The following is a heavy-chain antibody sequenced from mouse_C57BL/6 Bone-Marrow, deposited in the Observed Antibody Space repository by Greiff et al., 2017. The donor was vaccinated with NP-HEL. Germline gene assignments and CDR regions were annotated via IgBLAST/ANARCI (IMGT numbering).Heavy chain of an antibody. V-gene: IGHV1-55*01. D-gene: IGHD2-4*01. CDR1: GYTFTSYW. J-gene: IGHJ3*01. CDR2: IYPGSGST. Sequence: VQLQESGAELVKPGASVKMSCKASGYTFTSYWITWVKQRPGQGLEWIGDIYPGSGSTNYNEKFKSKATMTVNTSSSTAYMQLSSLTSEDSAVYYCAISEIYYDYASWFAYWGQGTLVTVSA. CDR3: AISEIYYDYASWFAY.